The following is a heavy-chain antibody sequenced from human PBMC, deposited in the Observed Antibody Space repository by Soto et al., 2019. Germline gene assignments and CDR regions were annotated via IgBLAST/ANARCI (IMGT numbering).Heavy chain of an antibody. CDR3: AKDLPDIVASLDTNYMDV. J-gene: IGHJ6*03. CDR2: ISGSGGST. Sequence: EVQLLESGGGLVQPGGSLRLSCAASGFTFSSYAMSWVRQAPGKGLEWVSAISGSGGSTYYADSVKGRFTISRDNSKNTLYLHMNSLRAEDTAVYYCAKDLPDIVASLDTNYMDVWGKGTTVTVSS. D-gene: IGHD5-12*01. V-gene: IGHV3-23*01. CDR1: GFTFSSYA.